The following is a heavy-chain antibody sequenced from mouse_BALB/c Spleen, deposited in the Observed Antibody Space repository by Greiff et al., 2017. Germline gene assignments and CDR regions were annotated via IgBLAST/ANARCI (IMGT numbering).Heavy chain of an antibody. V-gene: IGHV1-9*01. CDR2: ILPGSGST. Sequence: QVQLKESGAELMKPGASVKISCKATGYTFSSYWIEWVKQRPGHGLEWIGEILPGSGSTNYNEKFKGKATFTADTSSNTAYMQLSSLTSEDSAVYYCARRTYYGTFDYWGQGTTLTVSS. CDR3: ARRTYYGTFDY. CDR1: GYTFSSYW. J-gene: IGHJ2*01. D-gene: IGHD2-10*01.